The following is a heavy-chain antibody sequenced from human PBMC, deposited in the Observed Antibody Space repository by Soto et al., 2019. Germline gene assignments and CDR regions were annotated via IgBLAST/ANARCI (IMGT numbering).Heavy chain of an antibody. V-gene: IGHV3-13*01. CDR3: ARGYYDSSGYLFDY. Sequence: VGSLRLSCAASGFTFSSYDMHWVRQATGKGLEWVSAIGTAGDTYYPGSVKGRFTISRENAKNSLYLQMNSLRAGDTAVYYCARGYYDSSGYLFDYWGQGTLVTVSS. D-gene: IGHD3-22*01. CDR2: IGTAGDT. J-gene: IGHJ4*02. CDR1: GFTFSSYD.